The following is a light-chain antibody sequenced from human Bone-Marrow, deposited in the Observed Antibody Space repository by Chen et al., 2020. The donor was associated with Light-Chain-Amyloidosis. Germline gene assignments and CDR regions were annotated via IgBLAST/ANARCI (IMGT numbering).Light chain of an antibody. V-gene: IGLV3-21*02. Sequence: SYVLTQPSSVSVAPGQTATIACGGNNIGSTSVHWYQQTPGQAPLLVFYDDSDRPSGIPERLSGSNSGNTATRTISWVEAGDEADDYCQVWDRSSDRPVFGGGTKLTVL. J-gene: IGLJ3*02. CDR2: DDS. CDR1: NIGSTS. CDR3: QVWDRSSDRPV.